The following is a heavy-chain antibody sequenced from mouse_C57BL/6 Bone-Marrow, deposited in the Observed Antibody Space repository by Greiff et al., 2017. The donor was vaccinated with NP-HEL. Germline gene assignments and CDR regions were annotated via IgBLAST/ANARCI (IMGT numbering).Heavy chain of an antibody. Sequence: VQLQQPGAELVRPGTSVKLSCKASGYTFTSYWMHWVKQSPGQGLEWIGVIDPSDSYTNYNQKFKGKATLTVDTSSSTAYMQLSSLTSEDSAVYYCAREGGIYYDYDDAMDYWGQGTSVTVSS. J-gene: IGHJ4*01. CDR3: AREGGIYYDYDDAMDY. D-gene: IGHD2-4*01. CDR1: GYTFTSYW. V-gene: IGHV1-59*01. CDR2: IDPSDSYT.